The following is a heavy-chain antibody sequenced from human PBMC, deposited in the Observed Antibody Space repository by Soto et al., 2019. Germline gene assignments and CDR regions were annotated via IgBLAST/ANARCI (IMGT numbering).Heavy chain of an antibody. Sequence: PGGSLRLSCAASGFTFSSYAMSWVRQAPGKGLEWVSAISGSGGSTYYADSVKGRFTISRDNSKNTLYLQMNSLRAEDTAVYYCAKSPREYYDSSGYWYYYYYGMDVWGQGTTVTVSS. V-gene: IGHV3-23*01. J-gene: IGHJ6*02. CDR2: ISGSGGST. D-gene: IGHD3-22*01. CDR1: GFTFSSYA. CDR3: AKSPREYYDSSGYWYYYYYGMDV.